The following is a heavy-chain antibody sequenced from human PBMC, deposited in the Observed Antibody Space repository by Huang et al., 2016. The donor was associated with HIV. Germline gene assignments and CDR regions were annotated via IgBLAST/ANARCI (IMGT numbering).Heavy chain of an antibody. CDR1: GGSFNNFG. D-gene: IGHD3-16*01. CDR2: IIPRFGKR. V-gene: IGHV1-69*13. Sequence: QVQLVQSGAEVRKPGSSVKVSCRASGGSFNNFGINWVRQAPGQGLEWMGGIIPRFGKRNDEQRCKDRVTITADETTGVVHLEVTSLRADDTAVYFCAKRGGAWGSPYAFDLWGPGTMVTVSS. J-gene: IGHJ3*01. CDR3: AKRGGAWGSPYAFDL.